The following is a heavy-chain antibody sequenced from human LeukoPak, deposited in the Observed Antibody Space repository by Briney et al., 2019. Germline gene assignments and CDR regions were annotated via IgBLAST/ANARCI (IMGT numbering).Heavy chain of an antibody. CDR1: GYTFTGYY. CDR3: ARDRSIVVVPTAIESFWFDP. J-gene: IGHJ5*02. CDR2: INPNSGGT. D-gene: IGHD2-2*01. Sequence: ASVKVSCKASGYTFTGYYMHLVRQAPGQGLEWMGWINPNSGGTNYAQKFKARISMTSDTSISTAYMELSRLRSDDTAVYYCARDRSIVVVPTAIESFWFDPWGQGTLVTVSS. V-gene: IGHV1-2*02.